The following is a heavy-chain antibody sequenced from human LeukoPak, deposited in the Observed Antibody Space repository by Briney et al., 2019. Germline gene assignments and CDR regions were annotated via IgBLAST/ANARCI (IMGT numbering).Heavy chain of an antibody. Sequence: PGGSLRLSCAASGFTFSSYEMNWVRQAPGKGLEWVSYISSSGSTIYYADSVKGRFAISRDNSKNTVYLQMNSLRAEDTAIYYCAKDGDSTGYYSSYYNHMDVWGKGTSVTISS. CDR2: ISSSGSTI. CDR3: AKDGDSTGYYSSYYNHMDV. CDR1: GFTFSSYE. J-gene: IGHJ6*03. D-gene: IGHD3-22*01. V-gene: IGHV3-48*03.